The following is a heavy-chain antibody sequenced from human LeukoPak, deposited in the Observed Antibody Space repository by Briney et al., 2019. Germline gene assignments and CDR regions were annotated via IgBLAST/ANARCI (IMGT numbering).Heavy chain of an antibody. CDR1: GFTFSSYS. D-gene: IGHD3-22*01. J-gene: IGHJ6*02. CDR2: INSSSSYI. CDR3: ARDLYDSSGSYYYYGMDV. Sequence: GGTLSLSCTVSGFTFSSYSMNWVRQPPGKGLEWVSSINSSSSYIYYADSVKCRFTISRDNAKNSLYLQMNSLRAEDTAVYYCARDLYDSSGSYYYYGMDVWGQGTTVAVSS. V-gene: IGHV3-21*01.